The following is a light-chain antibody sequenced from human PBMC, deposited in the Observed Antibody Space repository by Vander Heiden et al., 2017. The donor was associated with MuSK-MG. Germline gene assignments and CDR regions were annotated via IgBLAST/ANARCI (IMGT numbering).Light chain of an antibody. CDR3: QQSYSTPTT. J-gene: IGKJ4*01. V-gene: IGKV1-39*01. CDR2: AAS. CDR1: QSISSY. Sequence: DIQMTQSPSSLSASVGDRVTITCRASQSISSYLNWYQQKPGKAPKLLTYAASSLQSGVPSRFRCSGSGTDVTLTISSLQPEDCATYYCQQSYSTPTTFGGGTKVEIK.